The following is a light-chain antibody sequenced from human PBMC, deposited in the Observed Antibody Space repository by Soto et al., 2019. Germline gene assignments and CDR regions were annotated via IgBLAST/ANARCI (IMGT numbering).Light chain of an antibody. CDR1: TGAVTSDYH. V-gene: IGLV7-43*01. CDR2: STN. J-gene: IGLJ2*01. CDR3: QVDYVSYVV. Sequence: QTVVTQEPSLTVSPGGTVTLTCASSTGAVTSDYHPTWFQQKPGQAPRPLIYSTNDKYSWTPARFLGSLLGGKAALTLSGAQPEDEAEYYCQVDYVSYVVFGGGTKLTVL.